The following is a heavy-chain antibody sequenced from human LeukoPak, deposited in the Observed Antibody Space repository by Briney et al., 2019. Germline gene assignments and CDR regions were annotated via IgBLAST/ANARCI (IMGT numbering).Heavy chain of an antibody. CDR2: INPNSGGT. D-gene: IGHD6-13*01. Sequence: GASVKVSCKASGYTFTSYYMHWVRQAPGQGLEWMGWINPNSGGTNYAQKFQGRVTMTRDTSISTAYMELSRLRSDDTAVYYCARERSWDANWFDPWGQGTLVTVSS. V-gene: IGHV1-2*02. CDR1: GYTFTSYY. CDR3: ARERSWDANWFDP. J-gene: IGHJ5*02.